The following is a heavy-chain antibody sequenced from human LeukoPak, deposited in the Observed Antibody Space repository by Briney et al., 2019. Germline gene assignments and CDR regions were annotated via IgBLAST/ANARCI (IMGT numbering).Heavy chain of an antibody. CDR2: ISYDGSNK. J-gene: IGHJ4*02. V-gene: IGHV3-30*18. D-gene: IGHD5-24*01. Sequence: PGGSLRLSCAASGFTFSSSGMHWVRQAPGKGLEWVAVISYDGSNKYYADSVKGRFTISRDNSKNTLYLQMNSLRAGDTAVYYCAKENGYNYYFDYWGQGTLVTVSS. CDR3: AKENGYNYYFDY. CDR1: GFTFSSSG.